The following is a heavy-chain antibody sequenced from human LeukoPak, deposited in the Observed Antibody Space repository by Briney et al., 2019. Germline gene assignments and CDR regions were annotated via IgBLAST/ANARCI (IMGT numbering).Heavy chain of an antibody. D-gene: IGHD1-7*01. CDR1: GGSFSGYY. CDR3: ARAGNWNYEQNWFDP. V-gene: IGHV4-34*01. J-gene: IGHJ5*02. Sequence: PSETLFLTCAVYGGSFSGYYWSWIRQPPGKGLEWIGEINHSGSTNYNPSLKSRVTISVDTSKNQFSLKLSSVTAADTAVYYCARAGNWNYEQNWFDPWGQGTLVTVSS. CDR2: INHSGST.